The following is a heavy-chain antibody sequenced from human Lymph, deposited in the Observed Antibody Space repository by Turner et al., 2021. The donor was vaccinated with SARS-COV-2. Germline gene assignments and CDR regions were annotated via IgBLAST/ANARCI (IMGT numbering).Heavy chain of an antibody. Sequence: EVQLVETGGGCLQPGGSLSPSFAASGIIVSRKYMNWVRQAPGKGLEWVSVIYSGGTTYYADSVKSRFTISRDNSKNTLYLQMNSLRVEDTAVYYCARDLGTYGMDVWGQGTTVTVSS. V-gene: IGHV3-53*02. J-gene: IGHJ6*02. CDR1: GIIVSRKY. D-gene: IGHD6-13*01. CDR3: ARDLGTYGMDV. CDR2: IYSGGTT.